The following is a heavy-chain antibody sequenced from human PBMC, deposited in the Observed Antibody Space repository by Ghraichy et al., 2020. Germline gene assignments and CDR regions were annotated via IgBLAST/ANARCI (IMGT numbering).Heavy chain of an antibody. V-gene: IGHV3-7*03. Sequence: GGSLRLSCAASGFTFSSYWMSWVRQAPGKGLEWVANIKQDGSEKYYVDSVKGRFTISRDNAKNSLYLQMNSLRAEDTAVYYCGRQRGSIAFDIWGQGTMVTVSS. CDR1: GFTFSSYW. D-gene: IGHD6-6*01. J-gene: IGHJ3*02. CDR2: IKQDGSEK. CDR3: GRQRGSIAFDI.